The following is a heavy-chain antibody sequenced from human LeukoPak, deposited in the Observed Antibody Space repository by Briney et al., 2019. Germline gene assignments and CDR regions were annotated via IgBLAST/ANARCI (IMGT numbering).Heavy chain of an antibody. CDR2: ISGSGGGT. CDR3: ANSQRSSWNYYFDH. J-gene: IGHJ4*02. D-gene: IGHD6-13*01. CDR1: GFTFSSYA. V-gene: IGHV3-23*01. Sequence: GGSLRLSCAASGFTFSSYAMSWVRQAPGKGLGWVSGISGSGGGTYYADSVKGRFTISRDNSKNTLYLQMNSLRAEDTAVYFCANSQRSSWNYYFDHWGQGTWSPSPQ.